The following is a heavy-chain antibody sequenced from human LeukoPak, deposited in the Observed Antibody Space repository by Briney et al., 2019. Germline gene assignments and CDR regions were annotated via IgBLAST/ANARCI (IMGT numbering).Heavy chain of an antibody. Sequence: SETLSLTCTVSGGSMRGYYWSWIRQPAGKGLEWIGRIYTGGSTNYNPSLKSRVTLSVDTSKSQFSLVLNSVTAADTALYFCVRTDYSSGQLDYWGQGTLVTVSS. CDR2: IYTGGST. V-gene: IGHV4-4*07. J-gene: IGHJ4*02. CDR1: GGSMRGYY. D-gene: IGHD6-19*01. CDR3: VRTDYSSGQLDY.